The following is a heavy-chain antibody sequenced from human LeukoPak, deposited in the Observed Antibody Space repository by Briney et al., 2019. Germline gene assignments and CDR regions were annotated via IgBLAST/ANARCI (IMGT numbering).Heavy chain of an antibody. Sequence: PGGSLRLSCAVSGFTVSGNYMSWVRQAPGKGPEWVSIIYSAGTTHYADSVKGRFTISRDNSKNTLYLQMNSLRVEDTAVYYCARDGDYGDTYYFDYWGQGTLVTVSS. CDR3: ARDGDYGDTYYFDY. CDR1: GFTVSGNY. D-gene: IGHD4-17*01. J-gene: IGHJ4*02. CDR2: IYSAGTT. V-gene: IGHV3-66*01.